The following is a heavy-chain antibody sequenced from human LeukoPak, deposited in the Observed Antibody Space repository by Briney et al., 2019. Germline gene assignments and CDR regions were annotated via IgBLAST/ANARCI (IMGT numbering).Heavy chain of an antibody. CDR1: GGSISSSSYY. Sequence: PSETLSLTCTVSGGSISSSSYYWGWIRQPPGKGLEWIGSIYYSGSTYYNPSLKSRVTISVDTSKNQFSLKLSSVTAADTAVYYCGRGSRGSITTVVRPPNYWGQGTLVTVSS. CDR2: IYYSGST. V-gene: IGHV4-39*07. D-gene: IGHD3-10*01. CDR3: GRGSRGSITTVVRPPNY. J-gene: IGHJ4*02.